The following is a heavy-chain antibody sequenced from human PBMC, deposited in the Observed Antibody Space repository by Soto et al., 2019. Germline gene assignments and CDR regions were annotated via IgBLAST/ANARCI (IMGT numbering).Heavy chain of an antibody. CDR3: ARGELRFLEWLSDYYYYMDV. Sequence: EVQLVESGGGLVQPGGSLRLSCAASGFTFSSYDMHWVRQATGKGLEWVSAIGTAGDTYYPGSVKGRFTISRENAKNSSYLQMNSLRAGDTAVYYCARGELRFLEWLSDYYYYMDVWGKGTTVTVSS. D-gene: IGHD3-3*01. V-gene: IGHV3-13*01. CDR1: GFTFSSYD. J-gene: IGHJ6*03. CDR2: IGTAGDT.